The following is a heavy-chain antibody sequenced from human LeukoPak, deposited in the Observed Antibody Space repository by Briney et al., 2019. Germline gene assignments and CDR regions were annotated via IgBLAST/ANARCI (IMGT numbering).Heavy chain of an antibody. Sequence: SETLSLTCAVYGGSFSGYYWSWIRQPPGKGLEWIGEINHSGSTNYNPSLKSRVTISVDTSKNQFSLKLSSVTAADTAVYYCHYYDSSGYKTFDYWGQGTLVTVSS. CDR3: HYYDSSGYKTFDY. CDR1: GGSFSGYY. D-gene: IGHD3-22*01. J-gene: IGHJ4*02. V-gene: IGHV4-34*01. CDR2: INHSGST.